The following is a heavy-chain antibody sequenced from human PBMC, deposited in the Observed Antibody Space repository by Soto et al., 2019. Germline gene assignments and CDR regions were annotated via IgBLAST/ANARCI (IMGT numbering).Heavy chain of an antibody. CDR2: ISGSGSSI. D-gene: IGHD6-25*01. J-gene: IGHJ5*02. Sequence: SLRLSCAASGFTFSNYAMTWVRQAPGKGLEWVSGISGSGSSIYYADSVKGRFTISRDNSKNTLYLQMNSLRAEDTAVYYCAKGGDSSGWKNWFDPWGQGTLVTVSS. V-gene: IGHV3-23*01. CDR1: GFTFSNYA. CDR3: AKGGDSSGWKNWFDP.